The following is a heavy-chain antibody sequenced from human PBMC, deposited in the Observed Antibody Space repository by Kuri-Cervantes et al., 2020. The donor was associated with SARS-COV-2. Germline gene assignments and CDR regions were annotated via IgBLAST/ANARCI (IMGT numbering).Heavy chain of an antibody. J-gene: IGHJ6*02. V-gene: IGHV1-69*06. CDR3: ASSPESGPYYYYYGMDV. CDR1: GCTFSSYA. Sequence: SVKVSCKASGCTFSSYAISWVRQAPGQGLEWMGGIIPISGTANYAQKFQGRVTITADKSTSTAYMELSSLRSEDTAVYYCASSPESGPYYYYYGMDVWGQGTTVTVSS. CDR2: IIPISGTA. D-gene: IGHD6-25*01.